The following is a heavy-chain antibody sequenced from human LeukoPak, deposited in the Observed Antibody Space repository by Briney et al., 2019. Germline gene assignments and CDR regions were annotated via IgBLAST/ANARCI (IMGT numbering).Heavy chain of an antibody. CDR1: GGSISSSSYY. CDR3: ARRHYYYGMDV. CDR2: IYYSGST. J-gene: IGHJ6*02. V-gene: IGHV4-39*01. Sequence: SETLSLTCTVSGGSISSSSYYWGWIRQPPGKGLEWIGSIYYSGSTYYNPSLKSRVTISVDTSKNQFSLKLSSVTAADTAVYYCARRHYYYGMDVWGQGTTVTVS.